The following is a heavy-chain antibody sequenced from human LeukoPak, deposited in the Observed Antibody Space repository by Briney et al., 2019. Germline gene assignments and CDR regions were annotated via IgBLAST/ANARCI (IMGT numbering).Heavy chain of an antibody. CDR1: GYSFINYY. CDR2: INPSGAGT. Sequence: ASVKVSCKASGYSFINYYIHWVRQAPGQGLEWMGIINPSGAGTSFAQKFRGRVTMTRDMSTSTVYMELNSLRSQDTAVYYCARAWEAVAGNYSVVDYWGQGTLVTVSS. CDR3: ARAWEAVAGNYSVVDY. D-gene: IGHD4-11*01. V-gene: IGHV1-46*01. J-gene: IGHJ4*02.